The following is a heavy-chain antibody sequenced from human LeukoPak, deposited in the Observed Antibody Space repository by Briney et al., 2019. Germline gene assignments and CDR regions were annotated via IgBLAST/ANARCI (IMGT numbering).Heavy chain of an antibody. V-gene: IGHV3-23*01. CDR3: AKDHLYTGSPRAFDI. CDR2: ISGSGSGT. Sequence: GGSLRLSCAASGFTFTNSDMMWVRQAPGKGLEWVSTISGSGSGTHYADSVKGRFTISRDSSKNTLYLQMSSLRGEDTAVYYCAKDHLYTGSPRAFDIWGQGTMVTVSS. CDR1: GFTFTNSD. D-gene: IGHD1-26*01. J-gene: IGHJ3*02.